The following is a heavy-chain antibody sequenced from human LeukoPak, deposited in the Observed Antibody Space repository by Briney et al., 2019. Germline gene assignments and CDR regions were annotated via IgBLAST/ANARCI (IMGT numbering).Heavy chain of an antibody. CDR1: GGSISTTNYY. CDR2: IYYSGSP. V-gene: IGHV4-39*07. J-gene: IGHJ3*01. Sequence: SETLSLTCTVSGGSISTTNYYWAWIRRPPGKGLEWVGNIYYSGSPYSKPSLSSRVTISVDTSKNQSSLRLTSVTAADTAVYYCARGLGADVFDVWGQGTMATIS. CDR3: ARGLGADVFDV.